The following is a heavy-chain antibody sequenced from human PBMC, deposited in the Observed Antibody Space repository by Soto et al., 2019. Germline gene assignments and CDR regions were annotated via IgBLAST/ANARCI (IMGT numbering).Heavy chain of an antibody. CDR3: ARGSPLARVPGWFDP. CDR1: GGSISSGDYY. D-gene: IGHD3-10*01. V-gene: IGHV4-31*03. Sequence: SETLSLSCTVSGGSISSGDYYWSWIRQHPGKGLEWIGYIYYSGSTYYNPSLKSRVSISKDTSKNQFSLKLSSVTVADKAVYYCARGSPLARVPGWFDPWGQGTLVTVSS. CDR2: IYYSGST. J-gene: IGHJ5*02.